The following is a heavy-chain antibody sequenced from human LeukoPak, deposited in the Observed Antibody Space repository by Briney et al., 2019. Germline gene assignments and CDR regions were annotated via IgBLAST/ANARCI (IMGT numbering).Heavy chain of an antibody. CDR2: MNIDGSEK. CDR1: GFTFSNYW. D-gene: IGHD1-26*01. J-gene: IGHJ4*02. Sequence: GGSLRLSCAASGFTFSNYWMGWVRQAPGKWLEWVANMNIDGSEKYYADSMKGRFSISRDNARNSVYLQMASLRVEDTAVYYCARDPVEWELLLDYWGQGTPVTVSS. CDR3: ARDPVEWELLLDY. V-gene: IGHV3-7*01.